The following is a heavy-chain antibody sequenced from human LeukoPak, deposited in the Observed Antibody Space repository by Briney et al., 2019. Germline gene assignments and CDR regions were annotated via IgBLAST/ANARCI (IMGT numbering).Heavy chain of an antibody. CDR1: GFTFSNYA. CDR3: AKGYPGVVIIYYFDY. V-gene: IGHV3-23*01. J-gene: IGHJ4*02. D-gene: IGHD3-3*01. CDR2: ISGSGDRT. Sequence: GGSLRLSCVASGFTFSNYAVSWVRQAPGKGLEWVSTISGSGDRTYYADSVKGRFTISRDNSKNTLHLQMNGLRAEDTAVYYCAKGYPGVVIIYYFDYWGQGTLVTVSS.